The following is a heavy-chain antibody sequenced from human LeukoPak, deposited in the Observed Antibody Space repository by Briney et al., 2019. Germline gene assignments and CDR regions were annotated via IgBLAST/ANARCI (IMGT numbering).Heavy chain of an antibody. CDR3: ASNDFWSGYSPYYMDV. CDR2: IYTSGST. Sequence: SETLSLTCTVSGGSISSYYWRWIRQPPGKGLEWIGYIYTSGSTNYNPSLKSRVTISVDTSKNQFSLKLSSVTAADTAVYYCASNDFWSGYSPYYMDVWGKGTTVTLSS. D-gene: IGHD3-3*01. V-gene: IGHV4-4*09. J-gene: IGHJ6*03. CDR1: GGSISSYY.